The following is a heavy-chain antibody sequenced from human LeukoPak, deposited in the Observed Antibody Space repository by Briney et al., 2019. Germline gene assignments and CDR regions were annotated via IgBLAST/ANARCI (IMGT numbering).Heavy chain of an antibody. CDR3: AKDSYCSGGSCYSIYYYGMDV. V-gene: IGHV3-23*01. D-gene: IGHD2-15*01. J-gene: IGHJ6*02. CDR2: ISGSGGST. CDR1: GFTFSSYA. Sequence: GGSLRLSCAASGFTFSSYAMSWVRQAPGKGLEWVSAISGSGGSTYYADSVKGRFTISRDNSKNTLYLQMNSLRAEDTAVYYCAKDSYCSGGSCYSIYYYGMDVWGQGTTVTVSS.